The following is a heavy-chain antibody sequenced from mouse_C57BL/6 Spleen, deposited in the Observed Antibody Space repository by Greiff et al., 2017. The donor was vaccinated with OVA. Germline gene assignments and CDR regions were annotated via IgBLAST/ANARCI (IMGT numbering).Heavy chain of an antibody. J-gene: IGHJ4*01. CDR1: GYTFTDYY. D-gene: IGHD2-5*01. V-gene: IGHV1-26*01. CDR2: INPKNGGT. Sequence: EVKLQQSGPELVKPGASVKISCKASGYTFTDYYMNWVKQSHGKSLEWIGDINPKNGGTSYNQKFKGQATLTVDKSSSTAYMELRSLTSEDSAVYYCARFGSNYVRDAMDYWGQGTSVTVSS. CDR3: ARFGSNYVRDAMDY.